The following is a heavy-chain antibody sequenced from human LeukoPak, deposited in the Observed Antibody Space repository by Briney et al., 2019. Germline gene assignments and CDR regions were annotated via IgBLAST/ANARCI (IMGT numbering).Heavy chain of an antibody. CDR2: INTGNGNT. CDR3: ARDYYDSSALRLDH. V-gene: IGHV1-3*04. CDR1: GYTFTSYA. J-gene: IGHJ4*02. D-gene: IGHD3-22*01. Sequence: ASVKVSCKASGYTFTSYALHWVRQAPGQRLEWMGWINTGNGNTKYSQKFQGRVTITRDTSASTAYMELSSLRSEDTAVYYCARDYYDSSALRLDHWGQGTLVTVSS.